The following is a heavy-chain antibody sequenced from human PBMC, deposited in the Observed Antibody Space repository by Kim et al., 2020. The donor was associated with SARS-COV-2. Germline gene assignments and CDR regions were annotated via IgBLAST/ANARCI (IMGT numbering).Heavy chain of an antibody. J-gene: IGHJ6*02. CDR2: ISSSGHTM. V-gene: IGHV3-11*01. CDR3: ARDAQGQDAFWSEYDGMDV. Sequence: GGSLRLSCVASGFTFSDYYVTWIRQAPGKGLEWVSSISSSGHTMYYADSLKGRFTISRDNGKRSLYLEINSLRAEDTAVYYCARDAQGQDAFWSEYDGMDVWGQGTTVTVSS. D-gene: IGHD3-3*01. CDR1: GFTFSDYY.